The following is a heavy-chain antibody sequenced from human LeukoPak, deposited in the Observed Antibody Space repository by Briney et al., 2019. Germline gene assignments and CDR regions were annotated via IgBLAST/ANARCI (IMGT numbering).Heavy chain of an antibody. CDR1: GGSFSGYY. D-gene: IGHD5-18*01. Sequence: SETLSLTCAVYGGSFSGYYWSWIRQPPGKGLEWIGEINHSGSTNYNPSLKSRVTISVDTSKNQFSLKLSPVTAADTAVYYCARSGEQLWLHENDAFDIWGQGTMVTVSS. CDR2: INHSGST. J-gene: IGHJ3*02. CDR3: ARSGEQLWLHENDAFDI. V-gene: IGHV4-34*01.